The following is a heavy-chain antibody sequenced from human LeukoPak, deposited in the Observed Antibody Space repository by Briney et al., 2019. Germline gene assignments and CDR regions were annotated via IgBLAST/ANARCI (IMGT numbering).Heavy chain of an antibody. D-gene: IGHD1-26*01. CDR1: GFTFSSYS. CDR2: ISSSSSYI. Sequence: GGSLRLSCAASGFTFSSYSMNWVRQAPGKGLEWVSYISSSSSYIYYADSVKGRFTISRDNAKNSLYLQMNSLRAEDTAVYYCAFNWIGLLSGYFDHWGQGTLVPVSS. CDR3: AFNWIGLLSGYFDH. J-gene: IGHJ4*02. V-gene: IGHV3-21*05.